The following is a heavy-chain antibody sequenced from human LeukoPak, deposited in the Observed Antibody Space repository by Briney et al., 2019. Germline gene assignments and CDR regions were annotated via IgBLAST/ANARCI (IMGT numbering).Heavy chain of an antibody. V-gene: IGHV3-64D*09. CDR3: AKLEWRYYYDT. D-gene: IGHD3-22*01. Sequence: PGGSLRLPCSASGFTFSSYAMHWVRQAPGKGLEYVSAISSSGGSTYYADSVKGRFTISRDNSKNTLHLQMSSLRAEDTAVYYCAKLEWRYYYDTWGQGTLVTVSS. J-gene: IGHJ5*02. CDR2: ISSSGGST. CDR1: GFTFSSYA.